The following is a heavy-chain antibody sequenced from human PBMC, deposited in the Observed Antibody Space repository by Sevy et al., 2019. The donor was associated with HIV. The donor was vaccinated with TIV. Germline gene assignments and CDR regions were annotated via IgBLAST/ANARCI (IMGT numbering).Heavy chain of an antibody. J-gene: IGHJ6*02. CDR2: ISSDGVST. V-gene: IGHV3-64D*06. CDR1: GFSFSNSA. CDR3: VKDPDYNFWRGDYGMDV. Sequence: GGSLRLSCSGSGFSFSNSAMNWVRQTPGKGLKYVSAISSDGVSTYYTDSVRGRFTISRDNSKNTLYLQMGSLRVDDTAVYYCVKDPDYNFWRGDYGMDVWGQGTTVTVSS. D-gene: IGHD3-3*01.